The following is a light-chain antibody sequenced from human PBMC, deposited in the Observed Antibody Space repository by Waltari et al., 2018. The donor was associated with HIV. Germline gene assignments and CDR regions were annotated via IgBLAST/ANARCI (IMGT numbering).Light chain of an antibody. CDR2: WPT. CDR1: QSILYRSNNRNF. Sequence: DIVMTQSPDSLAVSLGERATINCKSSQSILYRSNNRNFLAWYQQKPGQPPKLLIPWPTIPESGVPYRFRGHGSGAGFPCHINSLEAKGVAVYYCQQFFSPPWTFGQGTKVEMK. J-gene: IGKJ1*01. CDR3: QQFFSPPWT. V-gene: IGKV4-1*01.